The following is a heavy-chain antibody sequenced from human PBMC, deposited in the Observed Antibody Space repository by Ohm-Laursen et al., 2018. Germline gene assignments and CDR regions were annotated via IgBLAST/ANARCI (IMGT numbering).Heavy chain of an antibody. Sequence: SLRLSCTASGFTFSSYSMNWVRQAPGKGLEWVSSISSSSSYIYYADSLKGRFTISRDNAKNSLYLQMDSLRAEDTAVYYCARAGYNYGPAGYWGQGTLVTVSS. D-gene: IGHD5-18*01. CDR2: ISSSSSYI. CDR3: ARAGYNYGPAGY. V-gene: IGHV3-21*01. CDR1: GFTFSSYS. J-gene: IGHJ4*02.